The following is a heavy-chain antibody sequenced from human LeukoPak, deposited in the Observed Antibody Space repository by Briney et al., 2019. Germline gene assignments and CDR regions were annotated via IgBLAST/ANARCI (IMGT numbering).Heavy chain of an antibody. J-gene: IGHJ4*02. CDR3: ARDPPDTAMVRGPNDY. D-gene: IGHD5-18*01. Sequence: VASVKVSCKASGYTFTGYYMHWVRQAPGQGLEWMGWINPNSGGTNYAQKFQGRVTMTRDTSISTAYMELSRPRSDDTAVYYCARDPPDTAMVRGPNDYWGQGTLVTVSS. V-gene: IGHV1-2*02. CDR1: GYTFTGYY. CDR2: INPNSGGT.